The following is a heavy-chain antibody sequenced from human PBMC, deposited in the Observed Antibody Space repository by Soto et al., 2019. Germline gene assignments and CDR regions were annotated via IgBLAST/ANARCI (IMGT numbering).Heavy chain of an antibody. D-gene: IGHD3-10*01. J-gene: IGHJ4*02. CDR1: GGSVTGYY. Sequence: PSETLSLTCAVSGGSVTGYYWSWIRQPPGKGMEWIGYIYSSGSTSYSPSLNGRVTISVDTSKNQFSVKLHSVTAADTAKYYCARHGEGSNYHFDFWGQGTLVTVSS. CDR2: IYSSGST. V-gene: IGHV4-59*08. CDR3: ARHGEGSNYHFDF.